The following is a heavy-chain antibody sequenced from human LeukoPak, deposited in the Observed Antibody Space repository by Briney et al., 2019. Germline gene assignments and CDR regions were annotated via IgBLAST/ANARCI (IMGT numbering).Heavy chain of an antibody. J-gene: IGHJ4*02. CDR2: ISYDGSNK. CDR1: GFTFSSYA. V-gene: IGHV3-30-3*01. CDR3: ARDVTLLLDY. Sequence: PGGSLRLSCAASGFTFSSYAMHWVRQAPGKGLEWVAVISYDGSNKYYADSVKGRFTISRDNSKNTLYLQMNSLRAEDTAVYYCARDVTLLLDYRGQGTLVTVSS. D-gene: IGHD1-26*01.